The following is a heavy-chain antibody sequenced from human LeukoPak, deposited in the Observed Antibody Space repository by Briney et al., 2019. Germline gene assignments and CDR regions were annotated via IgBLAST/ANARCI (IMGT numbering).Heavy chain of an antibody. J-gene: IGHJ4*02. CDR2: ISSSSSYI. Sequence: GGSLRLSCAASGFTFSSYSMNWVRQAPGKGPEWVSSISSSSSYIYYADSVKGRFTISRDNAKNSLYLQMNSLRAEDTAVYYCAREGPPTGYSSGWFFDYWGQGTLVTVSS. CDR1: GFTFSSYS. D-gene: IGHD6-19*01. CDR3: AREGPPTGYSSGWFFDY. V-gene: IGHV3-21*01.